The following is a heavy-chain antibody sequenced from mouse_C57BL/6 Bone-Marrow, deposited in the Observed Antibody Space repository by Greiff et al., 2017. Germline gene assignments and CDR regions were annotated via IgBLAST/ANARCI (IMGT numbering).Heavy chain of an antibody. Sequence: VQLQQSGPELVKPGASVKISCKASGYAFSSSWMNWVKQRPGKGLEWIGRIYPGDGDTNYNGKFKGKATLTADKSSSTAYMQLSSLTSEDSAVYFCARLRDGYLFDYWGQGTTLTVSS. V-gene: IGHV1-82*01. CDR3: ARLRDGYLFDY. J-gene: IGHJ2*01. CDR1: GYAFSSSW. CDR2: IYPGDGDT. D-gene: IGHD2-3*01.